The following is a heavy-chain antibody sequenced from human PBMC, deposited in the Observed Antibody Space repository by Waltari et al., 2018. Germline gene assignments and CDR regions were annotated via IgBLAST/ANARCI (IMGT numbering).Heavy chain of an antibody. V-gene: IGHV1-24*01. Sequence: QVQLVQSGAEVKKPGASVKVSCKVSGYTLTELSMPWGRQAPGKGLGWMGGCDPEEGETSYEQKCQGRVTMTEDTSTDTAYMELSSLRSEDTAVYYCATDLAGSKFAYWGQGTLVTVSS. D-gene: IGHD3-10*01. CDR1: GYTLTELS. CDR3: ATDLAGSKFAY. CDR2: CDPEEGET. J-gene: IGHJ4*02.